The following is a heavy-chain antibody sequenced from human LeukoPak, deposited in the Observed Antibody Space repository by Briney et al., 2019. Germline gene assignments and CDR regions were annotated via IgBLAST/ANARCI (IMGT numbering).Heavy chain of an antibody. Sequence: SETLSLTCAVYGGSFSGYYWSWIRQPPGKGLEWIGEINHSGSTNYNPSLKSRVTISVDTSKNQFSLKLSSVTAADTAVYYCARGIFKWEPRWVGYYYYYMDVWGKGATVTVSS. CDR1: GGSFSGYY. V-gene: IGHV4-34*01. CDR3: ARGIFKWEPRWVGYYYYYMDV. D-gene: IGHD1-26*01. J-gene: IGHJ6*03. CDR2: INHSGST.